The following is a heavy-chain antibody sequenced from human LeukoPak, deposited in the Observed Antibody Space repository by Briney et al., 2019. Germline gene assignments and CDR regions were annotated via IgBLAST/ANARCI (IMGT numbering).Heavy chain of an antibody. CDR1: GGSFSGYY. CDR3: ARGFGSSHSWFDP. V-gene: IGHV4-34*01. J-gene: IGHJ5*02. Sequence: SETLSLTCAVYGGSFSGYYWSWIRQPPGKGLEWIGEINHSGSTNYNPFLKSRVTISVDTSKNQFSLKLSSVTAADTAVYYCARGFGSSHSWFDPWGQGTLVTVSS. CDR2: INHSGST. D-gene: IGHD6-13*01.